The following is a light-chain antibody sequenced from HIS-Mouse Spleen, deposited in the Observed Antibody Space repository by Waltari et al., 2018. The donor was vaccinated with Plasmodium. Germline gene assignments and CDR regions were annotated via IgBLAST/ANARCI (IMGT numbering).Light chain of an antibody. J-gene: IGLJ3*02. CDR3: YSTDSSGNHRV. CDR2: GDS. CDR1: ALPKKY. Sequence: SYELTQPPSVSVSPGQTARITCSGDALPKKYAYWYQQKSGKAPVLVIYGDSKRPSGIPGRFSGSSSGTMATLTISGAQVEDEADYYCYSTDSSGNHRVFGGGTKLTVL. V-gene: IGLV3-10*01.